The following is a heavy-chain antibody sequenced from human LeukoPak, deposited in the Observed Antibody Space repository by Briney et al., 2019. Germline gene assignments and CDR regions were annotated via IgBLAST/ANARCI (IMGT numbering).Heavy chain of an antibody. D-gene: IGHD6-19*01. V-gene: IGHV1-2*02. Sequence: GASVKVSCKASGYTFTSYDINWVRQATGQGLEWMGWINPNSGGTNYAQKFQGGVTMTRDTSISTAYMELSRLRSDDTAVYYCAREAEIPGIAVLIDYWGQGTLVTGSS. J-gene: IGHJ4*02. CDR1: GYTFTSYD. CDR3: AREAEIPGIAVLIDY. CDR2: INPNSGGT.